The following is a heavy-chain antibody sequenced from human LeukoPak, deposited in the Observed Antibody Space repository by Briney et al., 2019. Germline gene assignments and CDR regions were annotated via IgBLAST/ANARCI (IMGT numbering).Heavy chain of an antibody. J-gene: IGHJ4*02. CDR2: INLNSGGT. D-gene: IGHD4-17*01. V-gene: IGHV1-2*06. CDR1: GYTFTGYY. Sequence: ASVKVSCKASGYTFTGYYMHWVRQAPGQGLEWMGRINLNSGGTNYAQKFQGRVTMTRDTSISTAYMELSRLRSDDTAVYYCARDVDDYGDMYYLDYWGQGTLVTVSS. CDR3: ARDVDDYGDMYYLDY.